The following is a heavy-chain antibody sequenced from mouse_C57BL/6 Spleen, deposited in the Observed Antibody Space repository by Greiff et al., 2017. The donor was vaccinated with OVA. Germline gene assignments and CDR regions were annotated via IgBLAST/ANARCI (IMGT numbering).Heavy chain of an antibody. D-gene: IGHD1-1*01. CDR2: IYPGDGDT. CDR1: GYAFSSSW. Sequence: QVQLQQSGPELVKPGASVKISCKASGYAFSSSWMNWVKQRPGKGPEWIGRIYPGDGDTNYNGKFKGKATLTADKSSSTAYMQLSSLTSEDSAVYFCARSDYYGSSSAWFAYWGQGTLVTVSA. J-gene: IGHJ3*01. CDR3: ARSDYYGSSSAWFAY. V-gene: IGHV1-82*01.